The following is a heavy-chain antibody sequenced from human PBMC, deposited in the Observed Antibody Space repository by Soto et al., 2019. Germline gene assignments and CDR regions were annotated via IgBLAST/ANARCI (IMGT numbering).Heavy chain of an antibody. CDR3: ARVTWIQLWLPDY. D-gene: IGHD5-18*01. CDR2: ISSSSSYI. V-gene: IGHV3-21*01. J-gene: IGHJ4*02. CDR1: GFTFSSYS. Sequence: PGGSLRLSCAASGFTFSSYSMNWVRQAPGKGLEWVSSISSSSSYIYYADSVKGRFTISRDNAKNSLYLQMNSLRAEDTAVYYCARVTWIQLWLPDYWGQGTLVTVSS.